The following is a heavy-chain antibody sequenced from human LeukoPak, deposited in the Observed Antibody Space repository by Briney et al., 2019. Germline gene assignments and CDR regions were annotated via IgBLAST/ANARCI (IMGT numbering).Heavy chain of an antibody. CDR3: ARCGGGTGTTWGGYYYYYMGV. V-gene: IGHV3-33*01. CDR1: GFTFSSYG. D-gene: IGHD1-7*01. J-gene: IGHJ6*03. CDR2: IWYDGSNK. Sequence: PGGSLRLSCAASGFTFSSYGMHWVRQAPGKGLEWVAVIWYDGSNKYYADSVKGRFTISRDNSKNTLYLQMNSLRAEDTAVYYCARCGGGTGTTWGGYYYYYMGVWGKGTTVTVSS.